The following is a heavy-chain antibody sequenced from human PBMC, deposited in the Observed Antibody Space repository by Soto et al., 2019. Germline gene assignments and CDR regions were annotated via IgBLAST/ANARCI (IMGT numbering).Heavy chain of an antibody. CDR1: GFTSTTSS. J-gene: IGHJ6*02. Sequence: GGSLRLSCAASGFTSTTSSMNWVRQAPGKGLEWVSYIDGSGSPIYYADSVKGRFTISRDNVKNSLYLQMKSLRDEDTAVYYCARGGETNSFYYYGMDVWGQGTTVTVSS. CDR2: IDGSGSPI. D-gene: IGHD7-27*01. V-gene: IGHV3-48*02. CDR3: ARGGETNSFYYYGMDV.